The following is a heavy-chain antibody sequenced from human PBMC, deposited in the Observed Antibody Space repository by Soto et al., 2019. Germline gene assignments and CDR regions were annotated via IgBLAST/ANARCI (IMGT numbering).Heavy chain of an antibody. Sequence: PSETLSLTCTVSGGSISSGDYYWSWIRQPPGKGLEWIGYIYYSGSTYYNPSLKSRVTISVDTSKNQFSLKLSSVTAADTALYYCARSMITFGGVIVELDYWGQGTLVTVSS. V-gene: IGHV4-30-4*01. CDR2: IYYSGST. D-gene: IGHD3-16*02. CDR3: ARSMITFGGVIVELDY. J-gene: IGHJ4*02. CDR1: GGSISSGDYY.